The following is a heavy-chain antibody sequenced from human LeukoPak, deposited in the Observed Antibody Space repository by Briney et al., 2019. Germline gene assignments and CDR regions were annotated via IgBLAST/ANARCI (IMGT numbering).Heavy chain of an antibody. Sequence: SETLSLTCTVSGGSISSYYWTWIRQTPGKGLEWIAYIHYNGNTKSNPSLKSRVTISVDTSKNQFSLKLSSVTAADTAVYYCARDVGATPGYFDYWGQGTLVTVSS. CDR1: GGSISSYY. CDR3: ARDVGATPGYFDY. V-gene: IGHV4-59*01. CDR2: IHYNGNT. J-gene: IGHJ4*02. D-gene: IGHD1-26*01.